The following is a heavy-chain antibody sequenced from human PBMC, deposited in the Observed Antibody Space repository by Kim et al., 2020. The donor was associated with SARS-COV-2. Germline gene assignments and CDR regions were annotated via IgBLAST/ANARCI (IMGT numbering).Heavy chain of an antibody. CDR3: ARVRGRSSGWSDY. Sequence: GGSLRLSCAASGFTFSSYAMHWVRQAPGKGLEWVAVISYDGSNKYYVDSVKGRFTISRDNSKNTLYLQMNSLRAEDTAVYYCARVRGRSSGWSDYWGQGTLVTVSS. CDR2: ISYDGSNK. J-gene: IGHJ4*02. V-gene: IGHV3-30*04. CDR1: GFTFSSYA. D-gene: IGHD6-19*01.